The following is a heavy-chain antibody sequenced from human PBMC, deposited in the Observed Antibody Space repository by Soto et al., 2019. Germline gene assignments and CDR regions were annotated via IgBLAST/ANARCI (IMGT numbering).Heavy chain of an antibody. D-gene: IGHD2-15*01. J-gene: IGHJ4*02. V-gene: IGHV1-69*02. CDR3: ARGPLIVLNYFES. CDR1: GGTFSSYT. Sequence: SVKVSCKASGGTFSSYTISWVRQAPGQGLEWMGRIIPILGIANYAQNFQARLTISADKSTSTAYMELSSLTSDDTAMYFCARGPLIVLNYFESWGQGTLVTVSS. CDR2: IIPILGIA.